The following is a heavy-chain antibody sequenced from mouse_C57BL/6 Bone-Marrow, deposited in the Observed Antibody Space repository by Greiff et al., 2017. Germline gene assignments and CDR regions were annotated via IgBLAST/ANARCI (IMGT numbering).Heavy chain of an antibody. CDR2: INPNYGTT. Sequence: QLQQSGPELVKPGASVKISCKASGYSFTDYNMNWEKQSNGKSLEWIGVINPNYGTTSYNQKFKGKATLTVDQSSSTAYMQLNSLTSEDSAVYYCAMATVVARDYAMDYWGQGTSVTVSS. CDR1: GYSFTDYN. D-gene: IGHD1-1*01. J-gene: IGHJ4*01. CDR3: AMATVVARDYAMDY. V-gene: IGHV1-39*01.